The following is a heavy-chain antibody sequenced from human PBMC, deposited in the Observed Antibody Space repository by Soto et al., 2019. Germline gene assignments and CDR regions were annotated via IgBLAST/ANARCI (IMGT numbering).Heavy chain of an antibody. D-gene: IGHD3-10*01. CDR2: ISSSSSYI. CDR3: ARDLDYYGSGSYDAFDI. CDR1: GFTFSSYS. J-gene: IGHJ3*02. V-gene: IGHV3-21*01. Sequence: LRLSCAASGFTFSSYSMNWVRQAPGKGLEWVSSISSSSSYIYYADSVKGRFTISRDNAKNSLYLQMNSLRAEDTAVYYCARDLDYYGSGSYDAFDIWGQGTMVTVSS.